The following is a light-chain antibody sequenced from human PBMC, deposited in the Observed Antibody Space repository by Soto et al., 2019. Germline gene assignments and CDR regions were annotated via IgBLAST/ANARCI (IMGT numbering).Light chain of an antibody. CDR3: SSYGGSTNYV. V-gene: IGLV2-8*01. CDR2: EVT. Sequence: QSVLTQPPSASGSPGQSVTISCTGTSSDVRGDNYVSWYQQHPGKAPKLVIYEVTNRPSGVPDRFSASRSGNTPSLTVSGLQAEDAADYYCSSYGGSTNYVFGTGPKVTVL. CDR1: SSDVRGDNY. J-gene: IGLJ1*01.